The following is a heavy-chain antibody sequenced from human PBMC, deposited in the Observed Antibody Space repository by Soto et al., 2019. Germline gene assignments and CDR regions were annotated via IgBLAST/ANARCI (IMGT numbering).Heavy chain of an antibody. Sequence: QVPLVQSGAEVKEPGASVKVSCKASGYTFTSYGISWVRQAPGQGLEWMGWISAYNGNTNYAQKLQGKVSMTSDTSTSTAYIGRRSLRSDDMGVYYCAKEREREGRRGAFDIWGRGTMVTVSS. J-gene: IGHJ3*02. V-gene: IGHV1-18*03. D-gene: IGHD1-26*01. CDR2: ISAYNGNT. CDR1: GYTFTSYG. CDR3: AKEREREGRRGAFDI.